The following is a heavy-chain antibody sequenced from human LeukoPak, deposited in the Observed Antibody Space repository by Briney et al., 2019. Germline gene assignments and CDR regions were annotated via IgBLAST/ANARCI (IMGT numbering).Heavy chain of an antibody. J-gene: IGHJ6*02. Sequence: GGSLRLSCAAFGFTFSSYGMSWVRQAPGKGLEWVSAFSGSGGSTYYADSVKGRFTISRDNSKNSLYLQMNSLRAEDTAVYYCASLTTDYYYGMDVWGQGTTVTVSS. V-gene: IGHV3-23*01. CDR1: GFTFSSYG. CDR2: FSGSGGST. D-gene: IGHD4-17*01. CDR3: ASLTTDYYYGMDV.